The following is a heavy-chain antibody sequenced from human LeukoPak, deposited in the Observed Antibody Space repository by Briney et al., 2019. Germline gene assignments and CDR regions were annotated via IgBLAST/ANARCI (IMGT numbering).Heavy chain of an antibody. Sequence: ASVKVSCKASGYTFTGYYMHWVRQAPGQGLEWMGWINPNSGGTSYAQKFQGRVTMTRDTSISTAYMELSRLRSDDTAVYFCAREQGDSSSSNWGQGTLVTVSS. CDR3: AREQGDSSSSN. V-gene: IGHV1-2*02. CDR1: GYTFTGYY. CDR2: INPNSGGT. J-gene: IGHJ4*02. D-gene: IGHD6-6*01.